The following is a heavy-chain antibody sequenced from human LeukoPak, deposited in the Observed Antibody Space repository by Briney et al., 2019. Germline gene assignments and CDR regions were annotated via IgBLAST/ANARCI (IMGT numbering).Heavy chain of an antibody. J-gene: IGHJ4*02. CDR3: ARDLATVDGIAWYYFEN. CDR1: GYTFTDHY. CDR2: INPNTGGT. D-gene: IGHD5-24*01. Sequence: EASVTVSFTASGYTFTDHYIHWVRQAPGQGLEWMGWINPNTGGTDYAQKFQDRIAISTYTSITTVYMELSRLKSDDTALYYCARDLATVDGIAWYYFENWGQGTLVTVS. V-gene: IGHV1-2*02.